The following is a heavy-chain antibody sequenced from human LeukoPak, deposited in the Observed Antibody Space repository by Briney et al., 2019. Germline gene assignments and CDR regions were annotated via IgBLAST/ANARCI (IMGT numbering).Heavy chain of an antibody. CDR2: IKQDGSEK. CDR1: GFTFSSYW. CDR3: ARAPLATYYYYYMDV. J-gene: IGHJ6*03. D-gene: IGHD3-3*02. Sequence: GGSLRLSCAASGFTFSSYWMSWVRQAPGKGLEWVANIKQDGSEKYYVDSVKGRFTISRDNAKNSLYLQMNSLRAEDTAVYYCARAPLATYYYYYMDVWGKGTTVTVSS. V-gene: IGHV3-7*01.